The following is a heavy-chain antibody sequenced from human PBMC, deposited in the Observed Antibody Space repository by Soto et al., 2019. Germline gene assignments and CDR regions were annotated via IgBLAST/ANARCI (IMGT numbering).Heavy chain of an antibody. CDR2: IRSKVNSYAT. D-gene: IGHD5-18*01. CDR1: GCNLSHPW. V-gene: IGHV3-73*01. Sequence: PGGSLRLSCVAAGCNLSHPWMTWVRQAAGKGLEWVGRIRSKVNSYATAYAASVKGRFTISRDDSKNTAYLQMNSLKTEDAAGYYCTRQRGYSSAPCWCDPWCQRTLVTVSS. J-gene: IGHJ5*01. CDR3: TRQRGYSSAPCWCDP.